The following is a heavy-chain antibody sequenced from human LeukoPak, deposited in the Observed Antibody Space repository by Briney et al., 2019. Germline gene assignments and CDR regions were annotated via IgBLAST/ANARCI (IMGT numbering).Heavy chain of an antibody. J-gene: IGHJ4*02. Sequence: ASVKVSCKASGYTFTGNYMHWVRQGPGQGLEWMGWINPNSGGTNYAQKFQGRVTMTRDTSISTAYMELSRLRSDDTAVYYCARGEAVPAAPSDYWGQGTLVTVSS. CDR3: ARGEAVPAAPSDY. CDR1: GYTFTGNY. CDR2: INPNSGGT. V-gene: IGHV1-2*02. D-gene: IGHD2-2*01.